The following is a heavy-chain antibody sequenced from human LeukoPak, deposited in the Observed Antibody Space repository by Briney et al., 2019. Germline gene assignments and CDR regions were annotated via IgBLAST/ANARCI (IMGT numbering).Heavy chain of an antibody. V-gene: IGHV4-38-2*02. D-gene: IGHD3-16*01. J-gene: IGHJ4*02. CDR3: ARDDYDGVYY. CDR1: GYSISSGYY. CDR2: IYHSGST. Sequence: PSETLSLTCTVSGYSISSGYYWGWIRQPPGKWLEWIGSIYHSGSTSYNTSLKSRVTISVDTSKNQFSLKLSSATAADTAVYYCARDDYDGVYYWGQGTLVTVSS.